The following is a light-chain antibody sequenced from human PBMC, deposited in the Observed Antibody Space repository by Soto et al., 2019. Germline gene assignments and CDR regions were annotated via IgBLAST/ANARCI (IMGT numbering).Light chain of an antibody. V-gene: IGKV3D-15*01. CDR3: QQFHTWPPS. Sequence: TNSSGTLSLSPAASATLSCRASQSITSNLAWYQQKPGQAPRLLIDDASTRAAGIPARFNGGGSGTEFTLTITSLQSEDFAPYYCQQFHTWPPSFGGGTKVDIK. CDR2: DAS. J-gene: IGKJ4*01. CDR1: QSITSN.